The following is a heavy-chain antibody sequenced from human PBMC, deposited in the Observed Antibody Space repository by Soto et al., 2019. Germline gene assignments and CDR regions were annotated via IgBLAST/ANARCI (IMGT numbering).Heavy chain of an antibody. CDR1: GFTFSNYS. CDR3: ARVKGVAGPFEY. V-gene: IGHV3-30-3*01. Sequence: PGGSLRLSCSASGFTFSNYSMFWVRQAPEKGLAWVAVIAYDGSNTYYADSVKGRSTISRDNSKNTLYLQMNSLRAEDTAVYCCARVKGVAGPFEYGGQGTLVTVSS. CDR2: IAYDGSNT. D-gene: IGHD6-19*01. J-gene: IGHJ4*02.